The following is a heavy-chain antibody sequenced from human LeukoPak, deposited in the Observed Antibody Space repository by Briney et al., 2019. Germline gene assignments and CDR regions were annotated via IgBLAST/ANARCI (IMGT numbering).Heavy chain of an antibody. CDR1: GFTFSSTW. Sequence: GGSLRVSCIGSGFTFSSTWMHWVRQAPGKGLVWLSRMNSDGTTINYADSVKGRFTISRDNAKNTLYLQMNSLGADDTAVYYCATAGYYRFDYWGQGTLVTVSS. J-gene: IGHJ4*02. V-gene: IGHV3-74*01. D-gene: IGHD3-16*01. CDR3: ATAGYYRFDY. CDR2: MNSDGTTI.